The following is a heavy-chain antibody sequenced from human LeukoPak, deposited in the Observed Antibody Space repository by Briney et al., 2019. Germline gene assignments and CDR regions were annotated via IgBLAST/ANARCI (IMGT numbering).Heavy chain of an antibody. J-gene: IGHJ6*03. D-gene: IGHD1-26*01. CDR1: GFTFADYA. CDR2: ISWNSGNI. CDR3: ARSGGYYFYMDV. Sequence: QTGGSLRLSCAASGFTFADYAMHWVRHTPGKGLEWVSGISWNSGNIDYADSVKGRFTISRDNAKNSLYLQMNSLRADDTAVYYCARSGGYYFYMDVWGKGTTVTVSS. V-gene: IGHV3-9*01.